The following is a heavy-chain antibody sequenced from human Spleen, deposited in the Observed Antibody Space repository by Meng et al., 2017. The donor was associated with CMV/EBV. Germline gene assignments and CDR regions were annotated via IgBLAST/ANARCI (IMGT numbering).Heavy chain of an antibody. J-gene: IGHJ4*02. CDR2: ISSSSSYI. CDR3: ARASGGYCSTTICYGYDDY. V-gene: IGHV3-21*01. Sequence: GESLKISCAASGFTFSSYSMNWVRQAPGKGLEWVSSISSSSSYIYYADSVKGRFTISRDNAKNSLFLQMNSLRAEDTAVYYCARASGGYCSTTICYGYDDYWGQGTLVTVSS. CDR1: GFTFSSYS. D-gene: IGHD2-2*01.